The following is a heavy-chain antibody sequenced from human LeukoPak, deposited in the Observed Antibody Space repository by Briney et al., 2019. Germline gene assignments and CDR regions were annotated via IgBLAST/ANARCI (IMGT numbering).Heavy chain of an antibody. CDR2: IYYTGDT. CDR1: GGSISGYY. Sequence: SETLSLTCTVSGGSISGYYWSWIRQPPGKGLEWIGYIYYTGDTNYNASLKSRVTISVDTSKNQFSLTLSSVTAADTAVYYCARVDSGSPIGAFDIWGQGTMVTVSS. D-gene: IGHD1-26*01. J-gene: IGHJ3*02. CDR3: ARVDSGSPIGAFDI. V-gene: IGHV4-59*12.